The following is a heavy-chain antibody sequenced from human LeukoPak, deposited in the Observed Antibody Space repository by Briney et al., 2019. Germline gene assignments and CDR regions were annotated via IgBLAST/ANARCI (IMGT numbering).Heavy chain of an antibody. V-gene: IGHV4-4*07. D-gene: IGHD6-19*01. CDR2: IYTSGST. J-gene: IGHJ4*02. CDR3: ARHPLAVAGLYYFDY. Sequence: SETLSLTCTVSGGSISSYYWSWIRQPAGKGLEWIGRIYTSGSTNYNPSLKSRVTMSVDTPKNQFSLKLSSVTAADTAVYYCARHPLAVAGLYYFDYWGQGTLVTVSS. CDR1: GGSISSYY.